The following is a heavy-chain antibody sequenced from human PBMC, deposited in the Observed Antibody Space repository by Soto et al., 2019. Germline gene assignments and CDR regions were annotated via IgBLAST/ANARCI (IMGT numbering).Heavy chain of an antibody. CDR1: GYTFTCYA. CDR3: VCSTVTGFAY. V-gene: IGHV1-3*01. CDR2: INADNGNT. Sequence: GASVKVSCKASGYTFTCYAMHWVRQAPGQRLEWMGWINADNGNTKYSQKFQGRVTITTDTSTSTAYMELSSLRSDDTAVYYCVCSTVTGFAYRGQGTLVTVSS. J-gene: IGHJ4*02. D-gene: IGHD4-17*01.